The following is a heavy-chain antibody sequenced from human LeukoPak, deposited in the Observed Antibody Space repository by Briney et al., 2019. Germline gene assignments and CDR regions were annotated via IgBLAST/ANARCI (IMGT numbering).Heavy chain of an antibody. CDR1: GFPFSSYE. CDR3: ATSGGSYWS. V-gene: IGHV3-23*01. Sequence: PGGSLRLSCAASGFPFSSYEMNWVRQAPGKGLEWVSGISGRDSTTYYADSVKGRFTISRENSKNTLYLQMNSLRAEDTAVYYCATSGGSYWSWGQGTLVTVSS. J-gene: IGHJ5*02. CDR2: ISGRDSTT. D-gene: IGHD1-26*01.